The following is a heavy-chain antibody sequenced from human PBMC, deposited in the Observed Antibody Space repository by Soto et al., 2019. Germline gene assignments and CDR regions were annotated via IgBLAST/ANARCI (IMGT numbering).Heavy chain of an antibody. CDR3: AKDANWNYEDKYYFDY. D-gene: IGHD1-7*01. CDR1: GFTFSSYG. Sequence: GGSLRLSCAASGFTFSSYGMHWVRQAPGKGLEWVAVISSDGSNKYYVDSVKGRFTISRDNSKNMLYLQMSSLRPEDTAVYYCAKDANWNYEDKYYFDYWGQGTQVTVSS. J-gene: IGHJ4*02. V-gene: IGHV3-30*18. CDR2: ISSDGSNK.